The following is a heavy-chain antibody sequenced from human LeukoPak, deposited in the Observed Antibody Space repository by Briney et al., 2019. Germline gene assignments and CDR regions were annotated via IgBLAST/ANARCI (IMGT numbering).Heavy chain of an antibody. J-gene: IGHJ4*02. CDR2: INHSGST. Sequence: PSETLSLTCTVSGGSISSSSYYWGWIRQPPGKGLEWIGEINHSGSTNYNPSLKSRVTISVDTSKNQFSLKLSSVPAADTAVYYCARGMAHPPMGSDPPDYWGQGTLVTVSS. D-gene: IGHD3-10*01. V-gene: IGHV4-39*07. CDR1: GGSISSSSYY. CDR3: ARGMAHPPMGSDPPDY.